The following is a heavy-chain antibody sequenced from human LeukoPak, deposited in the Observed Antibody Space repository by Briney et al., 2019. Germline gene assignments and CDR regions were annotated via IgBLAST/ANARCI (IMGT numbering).Heavy chain of an antibody. Sequence: GGSLRLSCAASGFTASSNYMSWVRQAPGKGLEWVSVIYSGGTTYYADSVKGRFTISRDNSKNTLHLQMNSLRAEDTAVYYCARDQYSYAHAAHWGQGTLVTVSS. J-gene: IGHJ4*02. CDR3: ARDQYSYAHAAH. D-gene: IGHD5-18*01. V-gene: IGHV3-66*01. CDR1: GFTASSNY. CDR2: IYSGGTT.